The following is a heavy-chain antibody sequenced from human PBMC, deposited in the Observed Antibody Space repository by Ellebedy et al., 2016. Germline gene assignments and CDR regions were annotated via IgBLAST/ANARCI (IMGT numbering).Heavy chain of an antibody. V-gene: IGHV3-23*01. J-gene: IGHJ3*01. CDR2: ITSSGDAA. CDR1: GFAFGNYA. D-gene: IGHD6-19*01. Sequence: GGSLRLXXTATGFAFGNYAMSWVRQAPGRGLEWLSLITSSGDAADYPDSVQGRFTISRDNSKNTVHLQMNSLRVEDTAIYYCAKDINYSSGWFGRTFDLWGQGTMVTVSS. CDR3: AKDINYSSGWFGRTFDL.